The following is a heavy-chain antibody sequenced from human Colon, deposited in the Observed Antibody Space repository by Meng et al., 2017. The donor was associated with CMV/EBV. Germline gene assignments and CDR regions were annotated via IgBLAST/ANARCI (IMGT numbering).Heavy chain of an antibody. Sequence: QVQLVQSGAEVKKPGSSVKVSCRTSGGSFSNYAVSWVRQAPGQGLEWMGGIVPIFVTPNYAQKFQGRVTVTADESTSTAYMELSSLTSEDTAIYYCARARDRDGLHNFDSWGQGTLVTVSS. J-gene: IGHJ4*02. D-gene: IGHD5-24*01. V-gene: IGHV1-69*12. CDR1: GGSFSNYA. CDR3: ARARDRDGLHNFDS. CDR2: IVPIFVTP.